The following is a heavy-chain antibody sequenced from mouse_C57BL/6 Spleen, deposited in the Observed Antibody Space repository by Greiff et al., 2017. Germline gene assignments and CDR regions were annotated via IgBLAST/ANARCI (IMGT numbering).Heavy chain of an antibody. D-gene: IGHD2-1*01. CDR3: TFYGKGAMDY. V-gene: IGHV14-4*01. CDR2: IDPENGDT. Sequence: VQLQQSGAELVRPGASVKLSCTASGFNIKDDYMHWVKQRPEQGLEWIGWIDPENGDTEYASKFQGKATITADTSSNTAYLQLSSLKSEDTAVYYCTFYGKGAMDYWGQGTSVTVSS. CDR1: GFNIKDDY. J-gene: IGHJ4*01.